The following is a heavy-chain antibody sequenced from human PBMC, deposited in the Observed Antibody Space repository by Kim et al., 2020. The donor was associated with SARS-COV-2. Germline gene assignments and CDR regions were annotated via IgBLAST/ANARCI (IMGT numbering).Heavy chain of an antibody. CDR2: INSDGSST. CDR1: GFTFSNYW. D-gene: IGHD3-3*01. Sequence: GGSLRLFCAASGFTFSNYWMHWVRQAPGKGLVWVSRINSDGSSTSYADSVKGRFTISRDNAKNTLYLQMNSLRAEDTAVYYCARGPFIEVTIFGVVTTNYGMDVWGQGTTVTVSS. CDR3: ARGPFIEVTIFGVVTTNYGMDV. V-gene: IGHV3-74*01. J-gene: IGHJ6*02.